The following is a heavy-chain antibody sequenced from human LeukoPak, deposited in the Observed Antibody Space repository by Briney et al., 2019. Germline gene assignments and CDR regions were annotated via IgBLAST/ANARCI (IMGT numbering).Heavy chain of an antibody. D-gene: IGHD1-26*01. Sequence: GGSLRLSCAASGFTFSNHGMNWVRQAPGKGLEWVSGISPSGDITYYADSVKGRFTISRDNAKNSLYLQMNSLRAEDTAVYYCARTGTSGATRGFDYWGQGTLVTVSS. J-gene: IGHJ4*02. CDR1: GFTFSNHG. V-gene: IGHV3-23*01. CDR2: ISPSGDIT. CDR3: ARTGTSGATRGFDY.